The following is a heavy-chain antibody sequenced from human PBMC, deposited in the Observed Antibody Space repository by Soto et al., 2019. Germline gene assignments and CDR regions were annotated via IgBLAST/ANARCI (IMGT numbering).Heavy chain of an antibody. Sequence: QVQLVQSGGEVKKPGAAVKVSCKASGYTFTTFGIGWVRQAPGQGLEWMGWVSAYSGNTEYPQKLQGRVTMTIDTSTSTTYMELRSLRSDDTAVYYWARAYCSGGSCYLDDWGQGALVTVSS. J-gene: IGHJ4*02. V-gene: IGHV1-18*01. D-gene: IGHD2-15*01. CDR2: VSAYSGNT. CDR1: GYTFTTFG. CDR3: ARAYCSGGSCYLDD.